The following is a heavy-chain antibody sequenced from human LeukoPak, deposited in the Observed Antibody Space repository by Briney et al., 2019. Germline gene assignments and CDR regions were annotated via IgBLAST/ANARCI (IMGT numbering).Heavy chain of an antibody. J-gene: IGHJ6*02. Sequence: PSETLSLTCTVSGGSISGYYWSWIRQPPGKGLEWIGEINHSGSTNYNPSLKSRVTISVDTSKNQFSLKLSSVTAADTAVYYCASDMAKTSGYDRAYYYYYGMDVWGQGTTVTVSS. V-gene: IGHV4-34*01. D-gene: IGHD5-12*01. CDR2: INHSGST. CDR3: ASDMAKTSGYDRAYYYYYGMDV. CDR1: GGSISGYY.